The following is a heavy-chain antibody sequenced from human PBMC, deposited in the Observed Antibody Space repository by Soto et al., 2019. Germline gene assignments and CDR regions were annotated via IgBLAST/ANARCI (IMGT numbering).Heavy chain of an antibody. V-gene: IGHV3-33*06. CDR2: IWFDGSNK. Sequence: PGRSLRLSCAASGFTFSSYGMHWVRQAPGKGLEWVAVIWFDGSNKYYADSAKGRFTISRDNSKNTLYLQMNSLRAEDTAVYYCAKMFQGNYYDSSVANDYWGQGTLVTVSS. D-gene: IGHD3-22*01. CDR1: GFTFSSYG. CDR3: AKMFQGNYYDSSVANDY. J-gene: IGHJ4*02.